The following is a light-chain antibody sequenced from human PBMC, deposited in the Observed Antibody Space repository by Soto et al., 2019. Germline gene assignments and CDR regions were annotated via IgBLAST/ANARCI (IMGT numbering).Light chain of an antibody. CDR2: GAT. CDR1: ESVSSSY. V-gene: IGKV3-20*01. CDR3: QQYGSSPFT. J-gene: IGKJ3*01. Sequence: EIVLTQSPGTLSLSPGESATLSCGASESVSSSYLAWYQQKPGQAPRLLIYGATTRLRGVPDRFSGSGSGTDFTLTFSRLEPEDFAVYYCQQYGSSPFTFGPGTKVDI.